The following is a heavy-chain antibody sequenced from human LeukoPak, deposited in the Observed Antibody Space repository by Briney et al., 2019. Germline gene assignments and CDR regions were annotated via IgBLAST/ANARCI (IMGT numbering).Heavy chain of an antibody. CDR3: AREGQEYAFDY. Sequence: GASVKVSCKASGYTFTSYAMHWVRQAPGQRLEWMGWINAGNGNTKYSQKFQGRVTITRDTSASTAHMELSSLRSEDTAVYYCAREGQEYAFDYWGQGTLVTVSS. V-gene: IGHV1-3*01. J-gene: IGHJ4*02. D-gene: IGHD2/OR15-2a*01. CDR2: INAGNGNT. CDR1: GYTFTSYA.